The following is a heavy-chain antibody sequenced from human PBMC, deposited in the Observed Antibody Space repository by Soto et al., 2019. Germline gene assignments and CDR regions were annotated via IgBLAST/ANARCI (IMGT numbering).Heavy chain of an antibody. CDR1: GGTFSNYP. CDR2: IIPIFGTT. Sequence: VQLVQSGAEVQKPGSSVKVSCKASGGTFSNYPFIWVRQAPGQGLDWMGGIIPIFGTTDYGQRFQGRVTITADESTNTAYMELSSLRSADTAVYYCARGLYCGGGCYSHFDYWGQVTLVTVSS. CDR3: ARGLYCGGGCYSHFDY. J-gene: IGHJ4*02. V-gene: IGHV1-69*01. D-gene: IGHD2-21*02.